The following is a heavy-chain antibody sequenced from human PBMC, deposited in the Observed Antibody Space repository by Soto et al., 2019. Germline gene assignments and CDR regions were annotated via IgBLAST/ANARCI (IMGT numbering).Heavy chain of an antibody. Sequence: GGSLRLSCAASGFNFSDYALTWVRQAPGKGPEWVSGISSTGGSAYYADSVKGRFTISRDNAYYSLFLQMDSLRAEDTAVYYCVKPDNVLRGLHDAFDLWGQGTMVTVSS. CDR3: VKPDNVLRGLHDAFDL. V-gene: IGHV3-23*01. CDR1: GFNFSDYA. D-gene: IGHD3-10*01. CDR2: ISSTGGSA. J-gene: IGHJ3*01.